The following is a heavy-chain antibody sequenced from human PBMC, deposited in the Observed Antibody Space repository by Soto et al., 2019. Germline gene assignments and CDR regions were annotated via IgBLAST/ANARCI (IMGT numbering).Heavy chain of an antibody. V-gene: IGHV4-59*01. J-gene: IGHJ6*02. Sequence: SWGLGHTCTGSGGAISSSYWSWVRPPAAKRLEWIEYIHYSGNNKYKNSTQSRVTISGDTSKNQVSLKLPSVPAADTAVYYCARHSPYYGMDVWVQGST. CDR1: GGAISSSY. CDR3: ARHSPYYGMDV. CDR2: IHYSGNN.